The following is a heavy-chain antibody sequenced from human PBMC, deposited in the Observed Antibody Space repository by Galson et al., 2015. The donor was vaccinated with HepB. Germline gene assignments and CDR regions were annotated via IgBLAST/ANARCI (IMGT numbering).Heavy chain of an antibody. CDR2: IKQDGSEK. CDR3: ARDNRRLIPKAGPSDY. J-gene: IGHJ4*02. CDR1: GFTFSSYW. V-gene: IGHV3-7*01. Sequence: SLRLSCAASGFTFSSYWMSWVRQAPGKGLEWVANIKQDGSEKYYVDSVKGRFTISRDNAKNSLYLQMNSLRAEDTAVYYCARDNRRLIPKAGPSDYWGQGTLVTVSS. D-gene: IGHD2-21*01.